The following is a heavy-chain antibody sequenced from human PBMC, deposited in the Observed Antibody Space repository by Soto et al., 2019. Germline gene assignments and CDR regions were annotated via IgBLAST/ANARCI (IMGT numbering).Heavy chain of an antibody. CDR2: IYPGDSDI. D-gene: IGHD6-6*01. V-gene: IGHV5-51*01. Sequence: GESLKISCKGSGYSFTSYWIGWVRQMPGKGLEWMGIIYPGDSDIRYSPSFQGQVTISADKSISTAYLQWSSLKASDTAMYYCARHGRRSSVWLGMDVWGQGTTVTVSS. J-gene: IGHJ6*02. CDR1: GYSFTSYW. CDR3: ARHGRRSSVWLGMDV.